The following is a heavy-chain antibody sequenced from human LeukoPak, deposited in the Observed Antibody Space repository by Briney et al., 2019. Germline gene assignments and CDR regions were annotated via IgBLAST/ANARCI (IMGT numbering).Heavy chain of an antibody. CDR3: ARAGSSWYGHWFDP. CDR2: IHTSGST. V-gene: IGHV4-4*07. CDR1: GGSISSYY. D-gene: IGHD6-13*01. Sequence: PSETLSLTCTVSGGSISSYYWSWIRQPAGKGLEWIGRIHTSGSTSYNPSLKSRVTMSVDTSKNQFSLKLSSVTAADTAVYYCARAGSSWYGHWFDPWGQGTLVTVSS. J-gene: IGHJ5*02.